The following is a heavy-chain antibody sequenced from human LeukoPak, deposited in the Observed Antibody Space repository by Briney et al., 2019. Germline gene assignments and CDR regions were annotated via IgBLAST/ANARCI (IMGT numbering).Heavy chain of an antibody. D-gene: IGHD3-10*01. CDR1: GGSISSYY. Sequence: PSETLSLTCTVSGGSISSYYWSWIRQPPGKGLEWIGYIYYSGSTNYNPSLKSRVTISVDTSKNQFSLKLSSVTAADTAVYYCARVRYYYGSGIGAFDIWGQGTMVTVSS. CDR3: ARVRYYYGSGIGAFDI. CDR2: IYYSGST. J-gene: IGHJ3*02. V-gene: IGHV4-59*01.